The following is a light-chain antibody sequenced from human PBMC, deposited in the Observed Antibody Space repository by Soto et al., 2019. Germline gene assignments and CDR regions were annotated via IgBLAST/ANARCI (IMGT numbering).Light chain of an antibody. Sequence: DIQMTQSPSTLSASVGDRVTITCRASQSISTWLGCYQQKPGKAPNLMIYHASILPSLVPSRFSGSCSGTDFTLTINGLQPEDFATYYCQQAASFPITFGQGTRLEIK. CDR3: QQAASFPIT. V-gene: IGKV1-12*01. CDR1: QSISTW. CDR2: HAS. J-gene: IGKJ5*01.